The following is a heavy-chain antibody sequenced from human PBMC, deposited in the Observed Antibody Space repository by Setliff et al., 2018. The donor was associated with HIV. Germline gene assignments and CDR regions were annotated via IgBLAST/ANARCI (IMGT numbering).Heavy chain of an antibody. J-gene: IGHJ4*02. V-gene: IGHV3-15*01. D-gene: IGHD3-10*01. CDR2: IKSKTDGGTT. Sequence: LRESLKISCAASGFTFSNAWMSWVRQAPGKGLEWVGRIKSKTDGGTTDYAAPVKGRFTISRDDSKNTLYLQMNSLKTEDTAVYYCTTEGVLLWFGESSNFDYWGQGTLVTV. CDR3: TTEGVLLWFGESSNFDY. CDR1: GFTFSNAW.